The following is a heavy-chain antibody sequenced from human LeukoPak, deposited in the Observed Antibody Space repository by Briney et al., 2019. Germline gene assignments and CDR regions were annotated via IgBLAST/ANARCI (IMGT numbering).Heavy chain of an antibody. CDR2: ISSNGGST. V-gene: IGHV3-64*01. D-gene: IGHD5-18*01. CDR3: ARGKIRYSYGRFDY. CDR1: GFTFSSYA. Sequence: GGSLRLSCAASGFTFSSYAMHWVRQAPGKGLEYVSAISSNGGSTYYANSVKGRFTISRDNSKNTLYLQMGSLRAEDMAVYYCARGKIRYSYGRFDYWGQGILVTVSS. J-gene: IGHJ4*02.